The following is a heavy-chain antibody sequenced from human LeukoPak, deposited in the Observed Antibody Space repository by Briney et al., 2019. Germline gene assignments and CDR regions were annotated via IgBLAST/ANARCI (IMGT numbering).Heavy chain of an antibody. V-gene: IGHV3-9*01. CDR2: IGWNSGSI. D-gene: IGHD3-22*01. CDR1: GFTFDDYA. J-gene: IGHJ4*02. CDR3: AKSQPDYYDSSGYYHPYFDY. Sequence: PGGSLRLSCAASGFTFDDYAMHWVRQAPGKGPEWVSGIGWNSGSIGYADSVKGRFTISRDNAKSSLYLQMNSLRAEDTALYYCAKSQPDYYDSSGYYHPYFDYWGQGTLVAVSS.